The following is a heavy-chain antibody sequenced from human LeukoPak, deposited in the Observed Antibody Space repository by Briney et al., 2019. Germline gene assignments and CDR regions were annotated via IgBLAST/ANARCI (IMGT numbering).Heavy chain of an antibody. Sequence: GGSLRLSCAASGFTFSSYAMSWVRQAPGKGLEWVSAISGSDGSTFYADSVKGRSTISRHNSKNTLYLQMNSLRAEDTAAYYCAKVKPTVTTNYFDYWGQGTLVTVSS. CDR3: AKVKPTVTTNYFDY. CDR1: GFTFSSYA. D-gene: IGHD4-17*01. CDR2: ISGSDGST. J-gene: IGHJ4*02. V-gene: IGHV3-23*01.